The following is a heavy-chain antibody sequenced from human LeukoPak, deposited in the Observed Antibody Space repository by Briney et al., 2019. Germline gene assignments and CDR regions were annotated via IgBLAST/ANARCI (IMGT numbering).Heavy chain of an antibody. CDR2: IRSKAYGGTT. Sequence: GGSLRLSCTASGFTFGDYAMSWVRQAPGKGLEWVGFIRSKAYGGTTEYAASVKGRFTISRDDSKSIAYLQMNSLKTEDTAVYYCTRDGRIAAAGAYYYYYMDVWGKGTTVTISS. V-gene: IGHV3-49*04. D-gene: IGHD6-13*01. CDR3: TRDGRIAAAGAYYYYYMDV. CDR1: GFTFGDYA. J-gene: IGHJ6*03.